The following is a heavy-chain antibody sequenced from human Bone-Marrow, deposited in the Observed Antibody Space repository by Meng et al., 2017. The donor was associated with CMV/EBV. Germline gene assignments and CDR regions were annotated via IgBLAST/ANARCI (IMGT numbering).Heavy chain of an antibody. V-gene: IGHV3-48*03. CDR1: GFTFSSYE. J-gene: IGHJ6*02. CDR2: ISSSGSTI. D-gene: IGHD6-13*01. Sequence: GESLKISCAASGFTFSSYEMNWVRQAPGKGLEWVSYISSSGSTIYYADSVKGRFTISRDNAKNSLYLQMNSLRAEDTAVYYCARDSASWAAAALPDYYYYGMDVWGQGTTVTVSS. CDR3: ARDSASWAAAALPDYYYYGMDV.